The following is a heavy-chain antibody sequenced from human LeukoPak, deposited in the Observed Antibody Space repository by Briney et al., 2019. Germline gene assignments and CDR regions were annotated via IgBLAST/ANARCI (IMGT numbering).Heavy chain of an antibody. V-gene: IGHV7-4-1*02. CDR2: INTDTGNP. Sequence: GASVKVSCKASGYTFTSYAINWVRQAPGQGLEWMGWINTDTGNPTYAQGFTGRFVFSLDTSVSTAYLQISSLKAEDTAVYYCARGRGYCSSTSCYAGYYFDYWGQGTLVTVSS. CDR1: GYTFTSYA. D-gene: IGHD2-2*01. CDR3: ARGRGYCSSTSCYAGYYFDY. J-gene: IGHJ4*02.